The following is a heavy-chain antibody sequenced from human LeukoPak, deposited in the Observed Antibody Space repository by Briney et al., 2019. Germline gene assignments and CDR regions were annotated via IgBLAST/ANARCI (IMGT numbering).Heavy chain of an antibody. J-gene: IGHJ4*02. V-gene: IGHV1-8*03. Sequence: PSVSVSSTASGYTFTNYHIKCVPHAAGQGHEWRGGINPNTDDRGYAQRCQGRVTITRDTSRTTAYMELRSLTSEDTAVYFCARTTSFTASGYDYWGQGTLVTVSS. CDR2: INPNTDDR. D-gene: IGHD6-25*01. CDR3: ARTTSFTASGYDY. CDR1: GYTFTNYH.